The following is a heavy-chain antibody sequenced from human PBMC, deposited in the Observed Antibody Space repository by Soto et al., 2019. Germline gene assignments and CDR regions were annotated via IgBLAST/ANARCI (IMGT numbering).Heavy chain of an antibody. CDR3: ARDSGGWDYYYYGMDV. V-gene: IGHV3-NL1*01. CDR1: GFTFSSYG. J-gene: IGHJ6*02. CDR2: IYSGGST. D-gene: IGHD1-26*01. Sequence: GGSLRLSCAASGFTFSSYGMHWVRQAPGKGLEWVAVIYSGGSTYYADSVKGRFTISRDNSKNTLYLQMNSLRAEDTAVYYCARDSGGWDYYYYGMDVWGQGTTVTVSS.